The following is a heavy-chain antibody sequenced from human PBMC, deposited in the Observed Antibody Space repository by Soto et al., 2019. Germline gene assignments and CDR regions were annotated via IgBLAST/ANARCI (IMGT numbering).Heavy chain of an antibody. CDR3: ARQDPYDADSGYKFQH. CDR2: IDPSDSYT. V-gene: IGHV5-10-1*01. J-gene: IGHJ1*01. D-gene: IGHD5-12*01. Sequence: PGESLKISCKGSGYSFTSYWISWVRQMPGKGLEWMGRIDPSDSYTNYSPSFQGHVTISADKSISTAYLQWSSLKASDTAMYYCARQDPYDADSGYKFQHWGQGTLVTVSS. CDR1: GYSFTSYW.